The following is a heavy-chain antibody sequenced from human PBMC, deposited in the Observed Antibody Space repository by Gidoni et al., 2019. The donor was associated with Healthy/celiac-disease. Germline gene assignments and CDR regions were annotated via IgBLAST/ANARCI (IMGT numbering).Heavy chain of an antibody. V-gene: IGHV3-66*02. J-gene: IGHJ6*02. CDR3: ARDRITIFGVADYYYYGMDV. D-gene: IGHD3-3*01. CDR1: GFTVSSNY. Sequence: EVQLVESGGGLVQPGGSLRLSCAASGFTVSSNYMSWVRKAPGKGLEWVSVIYSGGSTYYADSVKGRFTISRDNSKNTLYLQMNSLRAEDTAVYYCARDRITIFGVADYYYYGMDVWGQGTTVTVSS. CDR2: IYSGGST.